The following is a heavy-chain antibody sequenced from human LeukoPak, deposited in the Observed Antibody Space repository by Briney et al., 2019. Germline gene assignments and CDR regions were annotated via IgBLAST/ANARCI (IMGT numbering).Heavy chain of an antibody. V-gene: IGHV4-39*07. J-gene: IGHJ4*02. D-gene: IGHD3-9*01. Sequence: SETLSLTCTVSGGSISSGSYYWSWIRQPPGKGLEWIGEINHSGSTNYNPSLKSRVTISVDTSKNQFSLKLSSVTAADTAVYYCARRGYDILTGYWGYYFDYWGQGTLVTVSS. CDR2: INHSGST. CDR3: ARRGYDILTGYWGYYFDY. CDR1: GGSISSGSYY.